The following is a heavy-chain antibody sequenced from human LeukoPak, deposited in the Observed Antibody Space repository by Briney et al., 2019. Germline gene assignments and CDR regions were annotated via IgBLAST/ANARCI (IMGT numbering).Heavy chain of an antibody. J-gene: IGHJ3*02. CDR1: GFIFSYYS. CDR2: INSNSNYM. CDR3: ARSEFEAFDM. Sequence: PGGSLRLSCAASGFIFSYYSMNWVRQAPGKGLEWVSSINSNSNYMSYADSVKGRFTISRDNAKNSLYLQMTSLRAEDTAVYYCARSEFEAFDMWGEGTMVTVSS. V-gene: IGHV3-21*01. D-gene: IGHD3-10*01.